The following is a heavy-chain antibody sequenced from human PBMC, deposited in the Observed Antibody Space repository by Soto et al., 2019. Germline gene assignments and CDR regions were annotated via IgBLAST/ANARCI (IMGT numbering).Heavy chain of an antibody. Sequence: QVQLQQWGAGLVRPSETLFLTCAVYGGSLIGFQWSWIRQAPGKRLEWIGQIDHGGSANYNPSLKSRVILSVDSSKSQLSLTVTSVTAADSAVYYCAREVPGTDYYYMDVWGKGTTVTVSS. D-gene: IGHD3-10*01. CDR2: IDHGGSA. V-gene: IGHV4-34*01. CDR1: GGSLIGFQ. CDR3: AREVPGTDYYYMDV. J-gene: IGHJ6*03.